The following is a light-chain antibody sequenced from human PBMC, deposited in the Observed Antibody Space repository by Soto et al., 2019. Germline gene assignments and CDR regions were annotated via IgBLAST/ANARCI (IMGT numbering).Light chain of an antibody. Sequence: QSVLTQPPSASGSPGQSVTISCTGTRSDVGGYKYVSWYQQYPGKAPKLMIYEVSKRPSGVPDRFSGSKSGNTASLTVSGLQAEDEADYYCSSYAGSNNLVFGGGTKLTVL. CDR1: RSDVGGYKY. V-gene: IGLV2-8*01. CDR2: EVS. J-gene: IGLJ2*01. CDR3: SSYAGSNNLV.